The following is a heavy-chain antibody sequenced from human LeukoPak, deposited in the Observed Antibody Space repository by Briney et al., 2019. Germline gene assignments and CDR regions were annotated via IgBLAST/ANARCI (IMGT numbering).Heavy chain of an antibody. D-gene: IGHD3-10*01. Sequence: SETLSLTCTVSGGSINNYYWSWIRQSPGKGLEWIGYIFDNGNTNYNPSLKSRGTISLDTSKNQFSLKLSSVTAADTAVYYCARHGMYSGSESYYDPFDYWGQGTLVTVSS. CDR1: GGSINNYY. CDR2: IFDNGNT. J-gene: IGHJ4*02. V-gene: IGHV4-59*08. CDR3: ARHGMYSGSESYYDPFDY.